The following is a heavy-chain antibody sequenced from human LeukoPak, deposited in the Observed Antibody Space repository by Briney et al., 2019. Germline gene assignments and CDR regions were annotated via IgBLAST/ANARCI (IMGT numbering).Heavy chain of an antibody. CDR2: IRYDGSNK. J-gene: IGHJ6*03. V-gene: IGHV3-30*02. CDR1: GFTFSSYG. Sequence: PGGSLRLSCAASGFTFSSYGMHCVRQAPGKGLEWVAFIRYDGSNKYYADSVKGRFTISRDNSKNTLFLEMNSLRAEDTAVYFCAKVGKSNYYYMDVWGKGTTVTVSS. CDR3: AKVGKSNYYYMDV. D-gene: IGHD1-26*01.